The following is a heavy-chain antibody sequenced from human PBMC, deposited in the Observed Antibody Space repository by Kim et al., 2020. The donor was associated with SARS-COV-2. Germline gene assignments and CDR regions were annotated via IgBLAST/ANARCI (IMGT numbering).Heavy chain of an antibody. V-gene: IGHV3-23*01. CDR3: AKVGPGDIVVVPAAAFDI. J-gene: IGHJ3*02. D-gene: IGHD2-2*01. Sequence: KGRFTISRDNSKNTLYLQMNSLRAEDTAVYYCAKVGPGDIVVVPAAAFDIWGQGTMVTVSS.